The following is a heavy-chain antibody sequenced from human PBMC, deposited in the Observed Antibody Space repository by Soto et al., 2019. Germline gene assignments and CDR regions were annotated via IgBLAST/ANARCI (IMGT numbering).Heavy chain of an antibody. V-gene: IGHV3-7*05. CDR2: IKQDGSEK. CDR3: ARVRGTGYCTNGVCYGAPTHRRYYFDY. D-gene: IGHD2-8*01. Sequence: GGSLRLSCAASGFTFSSYWMSWVRQAPGKGLEWVANIKQDGSEKYYVDSVKGRFTISRDNAKNSLYLQMNSLRAEDTAVYYCARVRGTGYCTNGVCYGAPTHRRYYFDYWGQGTLVTVSS. J-gene: IGHJ4*02. CDR1: GFTFSSYW.